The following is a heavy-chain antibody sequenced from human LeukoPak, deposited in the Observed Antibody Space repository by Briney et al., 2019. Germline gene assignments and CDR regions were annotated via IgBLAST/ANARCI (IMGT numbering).Heavy chain of an antibody. Sequence: GGSLRLSCAASGFTFSDYYMRWIRQAPGKGLEWVSYISSSGSTIYYADSVKGRFTISRDNAKNSLYLQMNSLRAEDTAVYYCASGPYDSSGYYYYYYYYGMGVWGQGTTVTVSS. CDR1: GFTFSDYY. CDR2: ISSSGSTI. D-gene: IGHD3-22*01. CDR3: ASGPYDSSGYYYYYYYYGMGV. V-gene: IGHV3-11*01. J-gene: IGHJ6*02.